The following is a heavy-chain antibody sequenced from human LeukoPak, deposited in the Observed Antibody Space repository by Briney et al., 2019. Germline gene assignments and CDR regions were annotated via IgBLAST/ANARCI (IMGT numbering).Heavy chain of an antibody. J-gene: IGHJ4*02. D-gene: IGHD1/OR15-1a*01. Sequence: GASVKVSCKASGYTFTTYFMHWVRQAPGQGLGWVGIINPSGGGTTYAQKFQGRVNMTRDTSTSTVYMELNSLRSEDTAVYYCAREVNSFDYWGQGTQVSVSS. V-gene: IGHV1-46*01. CDR3: AREVNSFDY. CDR2: INPSGGGT. CDR1: GYTFTTYF.